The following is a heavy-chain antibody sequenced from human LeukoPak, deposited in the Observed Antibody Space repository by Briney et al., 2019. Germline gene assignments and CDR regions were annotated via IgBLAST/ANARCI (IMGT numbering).Heavy chain of an antibody. J-gene: IGHJ5*02. D-gene: IGHD6-6*01. CDR3: ARGYYSSSSGWLDP. V-gene: IGHV1-69*04. Sequence: ASVKVSCKASGGTFSSYAISWVRQAPGQGLEWMGRIIPILGIANYAQKFQGRVTITADKSTSTAYMELSSLRSEDTAVYYCARGYYSSSSGWLDPWGQGTLVTVSS. CDR1: GGTFSSYA. CDR2: IIPILGIA.